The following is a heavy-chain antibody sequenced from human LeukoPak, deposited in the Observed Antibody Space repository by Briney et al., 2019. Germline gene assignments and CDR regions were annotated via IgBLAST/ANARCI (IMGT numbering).Heavy chain of an antibody. CDR1: GGSISRDY. Sequence: WETLSLTSTVSGGSISRDYWSWIRQPPGKGLEWIGYIYYTGSTNYNPSLKSRVTISVDTSKNQFSLKLSSVTAADTAVYYCARDRTGGSSLDYWGQGTLVTVSS. V-gene: IGHV4-59*01. CDR3: ARDRTGGSSLDY. CDR2: IYYTGST. J-gene: IGHJ4*02. D-gene: IGHD6-13*01.